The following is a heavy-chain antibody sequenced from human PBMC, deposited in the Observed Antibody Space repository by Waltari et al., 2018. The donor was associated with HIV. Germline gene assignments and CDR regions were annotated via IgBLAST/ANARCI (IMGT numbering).Heavy chain of an antibody. V-gene: IGHV3-48*01. CDR1: GFTFTSYG. Sequence: EVQLVESGGGLVQPGGSLRLSCAASGFTFTSYGMNWVRQATGKGLEWVSLMSRSSSTIYYADSVRGGFTIARDNAKNSLYLQMNSLRAEDTAVDYCARETYYDDSSGPYFDYWGQGTLITVSS. CDR3: ARETYYDDSSGPYFDY. J-gene: IGHJ4*02. D-gene: IGHD3-22*01. CDR2: MSRSSSTI.